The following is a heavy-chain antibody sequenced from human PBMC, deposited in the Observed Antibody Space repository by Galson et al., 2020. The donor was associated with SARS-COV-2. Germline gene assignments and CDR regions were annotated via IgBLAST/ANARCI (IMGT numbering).Heavy chain of an antibody. J-gene: IGHJ4*02. D-gene: IGHD2-8*02. CDR3: ARDRLGYCTGGVCYRSDY. CDR1: GYTFSSYG. Sequence: ASVKVSCKASGYTFSSYGVSWARQAPGQGLEWMGWISAQTGNTNYAQNLKGRVTLTTDKSTSTAYMELRSLRSDDTAVYYCARDRLGYCTGGVCYRSDYWGQGTLVTVSS. V-gene: IGHV1-18*01. CDR2: ISAQTGNT.